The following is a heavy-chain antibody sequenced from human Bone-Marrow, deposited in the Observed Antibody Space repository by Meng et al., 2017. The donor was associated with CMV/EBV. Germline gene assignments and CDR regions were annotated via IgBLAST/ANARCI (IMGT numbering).Heavy chain of an antibody. D-gene: IGHD3-16*01. V-gene: IGHV1-8*01. CDR3: AIPLLGAYRFDP. CDR1: GSTFTSYD. CDR2: MNPSSGNT. Sequence: KASGSTFTSYDINWVRQATGQGLEWMGWMNPSSGNTRYAQQFQGRVTMPRNTSISTAYMELSSLRSEDTAVYYCAIPLLGAYRFDPWGQGTLVTVSS. J-gene: IGHJ5*02.